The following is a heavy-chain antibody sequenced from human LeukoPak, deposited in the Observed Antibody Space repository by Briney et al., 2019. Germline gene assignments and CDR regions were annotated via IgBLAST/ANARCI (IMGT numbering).Heavy chain of an antibody. J-gene: IGHJ4*02. CDR2: IKSKTDGGTT. CDR3: TTDPGYSGYGPPGSY. V-gene: IGHV3-15*01. D-gene: IGHD5-12*01. CDR1: GFTFSNAW. Sequence: GGSLRLSCAASGFTFSNAWMSWVRQAPGKGLEWAGRIKSKTDGGTTDYAAPVKGRFTISRDDSKNTLYLQMNSLKTEDTAVYYCTTDPGYSGYGPPGSYWGQGTLVTVSS.